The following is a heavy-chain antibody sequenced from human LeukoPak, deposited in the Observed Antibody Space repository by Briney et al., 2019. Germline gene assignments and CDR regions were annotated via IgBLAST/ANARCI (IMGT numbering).Heavy chain of an antibody. Sequence: GGSLRLSCAASGFTFSSYAMHWVRQAPGKGLEWVAVISYDGSNKYYADSVKGRFTISRDNSKNTLYLQMNSLRAEDTAVYYCARDHSHGSSGWFATRDWARGGQGTLVTVSS. D-gene: IGHD6-19*01. J-gene: IGHJ4*02. CDR2: ISYDGSNK. CDR1: GFTFSSYA. V-gene: IGHV3-30-3*01. CDR3: ARDHSHGSSGWFATRDWAR.